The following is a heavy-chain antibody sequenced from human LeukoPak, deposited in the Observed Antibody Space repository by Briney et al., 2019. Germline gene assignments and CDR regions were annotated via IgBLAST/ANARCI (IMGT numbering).Heavy chain of an antibody. CDR2: ISVDGDSA. D-gene: IGHD4-11*01. V-gene: IGHV3-43*01. CDR1: GFTFKDYT. CDR3: AKFTGGYST. Sequence: SGGSLRLSCAASGFTFKDYTMHWVRQPPGKGLEWVSLISVDGDSAYYADSVRGRFTIPRDNNNKSLYLQMNSLRTEDTAFYYCAKFTGGYSTWGQGTLVTVSS. J-gene: IGHJ4*02.